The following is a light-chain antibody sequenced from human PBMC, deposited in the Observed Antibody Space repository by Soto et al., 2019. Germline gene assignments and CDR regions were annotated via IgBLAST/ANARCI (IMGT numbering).Light chain of an antibody. CDR3: AAWDGSLRTVL. Sequence: QSVLPQPPSASGTPGQRVTISCSGSSSSIGSNAVNWYQHIPGTAPKPLIYSSNQRPSGVPDRFSGSKSGTSASLAISGLQSEDEADYYCAAWDGSLRTVLFGGGTKVTVL. J-gene: IGLJ2*01. V-gene: IGLV1-44*01. CDR2: SSN. CDR1: SSSIGSNA.